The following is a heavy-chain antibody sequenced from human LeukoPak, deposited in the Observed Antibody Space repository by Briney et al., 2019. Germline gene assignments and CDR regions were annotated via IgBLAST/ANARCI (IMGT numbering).Heavy chain of an antibody. V-gene: IGHV4-59*01. D-gene: IGHD1-26*01. CDR2: IYYSGST. J-gene: IGHJ6*02. CDR1: GGSISNYY. CDR3: ARTFSESYYYYGMDV. Sequence: PSETLSLTCTLSGGSISNYYWNWIRQPPGKGLDWIGYIYYSGSTKYNPSLKSRVTISVDTSKNQFSLRLSSVTAADTAVYYCARTFSESYYYYGMDVWGQGTTVTVSS.